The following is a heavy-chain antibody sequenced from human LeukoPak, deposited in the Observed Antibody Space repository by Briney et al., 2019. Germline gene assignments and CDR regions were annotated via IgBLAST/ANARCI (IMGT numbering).Heavy chain of an antibody. V-gene: IGHV3-9*01. CDR3: AKGSLIAASGTLFDF. Sequence: GGSLRLSCAASGFTFDDYSMHWVRQSPGKGLEWLSGLGWNGDIIDYADSVKGRFTISRDNAKNSLYLQMDSLKTGDTALYYCAKGSLIAASGTLFDFWGQGTRVTVSS. J-gene: IGHJ4*02. CDR2: LGWNGDII. CDR1: GFTFDDYS. D-gene: IGHD6-13*01.